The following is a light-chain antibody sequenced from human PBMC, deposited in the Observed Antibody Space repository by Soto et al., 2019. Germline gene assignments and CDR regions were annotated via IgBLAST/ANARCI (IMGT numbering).Light chain of an antibody. V-gene: IGLV3-21*04. CDR2: SDS. CDR1: NVGSKS. Sequence: SYELTQPPSVSVAPGKTARITCGGNNVGSKSVHWYQQKPGQAPVLVIYSDSDRPSAFPERFSGSNSGNTATLTINRVEAGDEADYYCQVWDSGSDHVVFGGGTKVTVL. CDR3: QVWDSGSDHVV. J-gene: IGLJ3*02.